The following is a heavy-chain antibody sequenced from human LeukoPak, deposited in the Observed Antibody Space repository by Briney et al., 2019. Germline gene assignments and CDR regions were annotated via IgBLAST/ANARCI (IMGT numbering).Heavy chain of an antibody. CDR3: AKVVLVGYDILTGYYYFDY. J-gene: IGHJ4*02. Sequence: GGSLRLSCAASGFTFSSYAMSWVRQAPGKGLEWVSAISGSGGSTYYADSVKGRFTISRDNSRNTLYLQMNSLRAEDTAVYYCAKVVLVGYDILTGYYYFDYWGQGTLVPVSS. CDR2: ISGSGGST. V-gene: IGHV3-23*01. CDR1: GFTFSSYA. D-gene: IGHD3-9*01.